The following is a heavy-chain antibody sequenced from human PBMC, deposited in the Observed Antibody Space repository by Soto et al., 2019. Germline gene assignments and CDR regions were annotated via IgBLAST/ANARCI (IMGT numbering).Heavy chain of an antibody. J-gene: IGHJ6*03. Sequence: ASVKVSCKASGYTFSSYGISWVRQAPGQGLEWMGWISVYNGATNYAQKLQGRVTMTTDTSTSTAYMDLRSLRSDDTAVYYCARRYTAMVPQASPPHHYSYLDVWGKGTTVPVS. CDR1: GYTFSSYG. V-gene: IGHV1-18*01. CDR2: ISVYNGAT. D-gene: IGHD5-18*01. CDR3: ARRYTAMVPQASPPHHYSYLDV.